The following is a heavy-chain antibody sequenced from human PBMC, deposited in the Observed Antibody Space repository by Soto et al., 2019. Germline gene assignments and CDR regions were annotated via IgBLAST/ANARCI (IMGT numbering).Heavy chain of an antibody. J-gene: IGHJ5*02. CDR1: GYSFPHYC. Sequence: RGESLKISCKGSGYSFPHYCISWVRQMPGKGLEWMGRIDPSDSRTNYSPSFQGHVTMSVDKSINTAYLQWSSLKASDTAMYYCVRLVSQDVDPWGQGTLVTVSS. CDR2: IDPSDSRT. CDR3: VRLVSQDVDP. D-gene: IGHD6-6*01. V-gene: IGHV5-10-1*01.